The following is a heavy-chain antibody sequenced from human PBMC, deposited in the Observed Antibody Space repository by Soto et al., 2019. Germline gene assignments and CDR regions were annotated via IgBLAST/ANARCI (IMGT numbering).Heavy chain of an antibody. Sequence: QMRLQESGSGLVKPSQTLSLTCAVSGGSISSGGYAWNWIRQPPGKGLEWIGYIYRSGYTSYNPSLKNRVTISVDKSKNQFSLTLSFVTAADTAVYYCARDSLTGNYFDPWGQGTLVTVSS. V-gene: IGHV4-30-2*01. CDR2: IYRSGYT. CDR1: GGSISSGGYA. J-gene: IGHJ5*02. D-gene: IGHD1-7*01. CDR3: ARDSLTGNYFDP.